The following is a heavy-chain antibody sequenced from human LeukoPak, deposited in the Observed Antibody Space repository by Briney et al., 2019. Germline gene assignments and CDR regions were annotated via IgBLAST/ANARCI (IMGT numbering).Heavy chain of an antibody. CDR2: IIWNSGTI. CDR3: AKDLYRGEDTAMVTFDY. D-gene: IGHD5-18*01. J-gene: IGHJ4*02. V-gene: IGHV3-9*03. CDR1: GFTFGDYA. Sequence: GGSLRLYCAASGFTFGDYAMHWNRQAPGKGLEWVSSIIWNSGTIGYADSVKGRFTITRDNAKNSLYLQMNSLRAEDMALYYCAKDLYRGEDTAMVTFDYWGQGTLVTVSS.